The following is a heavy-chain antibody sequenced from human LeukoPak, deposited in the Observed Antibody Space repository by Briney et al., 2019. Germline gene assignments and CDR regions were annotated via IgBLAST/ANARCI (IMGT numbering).Heavy chain of an antibody. Sequence: SQTLSLTCVISGDSVSSNGPVWTWVRRSPSRGLKWLGRTYYWSKWYIDYAPSVKSRIFINPDTSKNQFSLQLNSVTPDDTAVYYCARTTPLRGNAFDIWGQGTLVTVSS. D-gene: IGHD1-1*01. CDR3: ARTTPLRGNAFDI. V-gene: IGHV6-1*01. CDR2: TYYWSKWYI. CDR1: GDSVSSNGPV. J-gene: IGHJ3*02.